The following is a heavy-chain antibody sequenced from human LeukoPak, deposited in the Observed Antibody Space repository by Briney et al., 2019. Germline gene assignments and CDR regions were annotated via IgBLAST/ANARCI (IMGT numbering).Heavy chain of an antibody. Sequence: SETLSLTCTVSGGSISSHYWSWIRQPAGKGLEWIGRIYTSGSTNYNPSLKSRVTMSVDTSKNQFSLKLSSVTAADTAVYYCARHISSGGTYAHFDYWGQGTLVTVSS. CDR2: IYTSGST. CDR1: GGSISSHY. D-gene: IGHD1-26*01. J-gene: IGHJ4*02. CDR3: ARHISSGGTYAHFDY. V-gene: IGHV4-4*07.